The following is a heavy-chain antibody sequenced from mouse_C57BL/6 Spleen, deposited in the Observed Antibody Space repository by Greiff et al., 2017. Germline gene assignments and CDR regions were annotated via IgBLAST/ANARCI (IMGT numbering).Heavy chain of an antibody. D-gene: IGHD2-1*01. CDR1: GYTLTSYW. CDR3: ARFEIYYGNYFDY. V-gene: IGHV1-72*01. J-gene: IGHJ2*01. CDR2: IDPTSGGT. Sequence: VQLQQPGAELVKPGASVKLSCKASGYTLTSYWMHWVKQRPGRGLEWIGRIDPTSGGTKYNEKFKSKATLTVDKPSSTAYMQLSSLTSEDSAVYYCARFEIYYGNYFDYWGQGTTLTVSS.